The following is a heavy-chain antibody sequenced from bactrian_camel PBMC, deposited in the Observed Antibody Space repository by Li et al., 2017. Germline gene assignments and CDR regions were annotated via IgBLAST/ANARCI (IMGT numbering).Heavy chain of an antibody. V-gene: IGHV3S1*01. CDR1: GFTFSSFS. D-gene: IGHD7*01. J-gene: IGHJ4*01. Sequence: HVQLVESGGGLVQPGGPLRLSCAASGFTFSSFSMYWVRQPPGKGLEWVSSIVSGGGSTYYADSVKGRFTISRDNAGNTLYLQMNSLKTEDTAVYYCATRWLDYWGQGTQVTVS. CDR2: IVSGGGST. CDR3: ATRWLDY.